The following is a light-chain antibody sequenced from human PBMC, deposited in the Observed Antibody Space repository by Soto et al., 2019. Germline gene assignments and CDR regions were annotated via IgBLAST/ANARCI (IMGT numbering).Light chain of an antibody. Sequence: EVVMTQSPATLSVSPGAGVTLSCRANQGIGDTLAWYQHKPGQPPRLLLYGASTRATGIPVRFRGSGSGTEFTLTISSLQSEDSAVYYCHQYNSWPRGTFGPGTKVDIK. J-gene: IGKJ3*01. V-gene: IGKV3-15*01. CDR2: GAS. CDR1: QGIGDT. CDR3: HQYNSWPRGT.